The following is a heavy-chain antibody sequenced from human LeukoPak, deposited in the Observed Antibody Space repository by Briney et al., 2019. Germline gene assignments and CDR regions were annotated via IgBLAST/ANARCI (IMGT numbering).Heavy chain of an antibody. J-gene: IGHJ3*01. CDR1: GFTFSSYA. Sequence: GGSLRLSCAASGFTFSSYAMSWVRQVPGKEPEWVALIKSRSGGGTTDYAGPVKGRFTISRDDSKNTLYLQMSSLKVEGTGVYFCTTDAGRLWGPGTMVTVSS. V-gene: IGHV3-15*01. CDR2: IKSRSGGGTT. CDR3: TTDAGRL.